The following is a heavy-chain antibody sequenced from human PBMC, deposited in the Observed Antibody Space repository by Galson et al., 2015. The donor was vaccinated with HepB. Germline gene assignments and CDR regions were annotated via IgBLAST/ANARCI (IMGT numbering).Heavy chain of an antibody. J-gene: IGHJ4*02. Sequence: SLRLSCAASGFTFSSYWMSWVRQVPGMGLEWVANIKHDGSEKYYVDSVKGRFTISRDNAKNSLYLQMNSLRAEDTALYYCVRDWRDNRIHFDYWGQGALVTVSS. V-gene: IGHV3-7*03. CDR1: GFTFSSYW. CDR3: VRDWRDNRIHFDY. D-gene: IGHD2/OR15-2a*01. CDR2: IKHDGSEK.